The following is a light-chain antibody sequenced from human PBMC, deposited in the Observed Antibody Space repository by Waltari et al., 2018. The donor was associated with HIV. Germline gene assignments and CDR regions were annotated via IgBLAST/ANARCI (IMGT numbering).Light chain of an antibody. CDR3: QQYGRSPRT. CDR2: DAS. V-gene: IGKV3-20*01. Sequence: VLTQSPGTLSLSPGERVTLSCGASQRIKNSLAWYQQKPGQAPRLLIYDASSRATGTPDRFSGSGSGTYFTLSISRLEPEDFAVYYCQQYGRSPRTFGQGTKVEIK. CDR1: QRIKNS. J-gene: IGKJ1*01.